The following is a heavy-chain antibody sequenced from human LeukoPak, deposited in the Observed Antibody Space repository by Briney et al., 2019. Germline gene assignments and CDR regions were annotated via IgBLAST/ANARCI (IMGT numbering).Heavy chain of an antibody. V-gene: IGHV3-33*06. D-gene: IGHD6-19*01. Sequence: GESLRLSCAASGFTFSSYGMHWVRQAPGKGLEWVAVIWYDGSNKYYADSVKGRFTISRDNSKNTLYLQMNSLRAEDTAVYYCAKGRLAVAVYYFDYWGQGTLVTVSS. CDR3: AKGRLAVAVYYFDY. CDR1: GFTFSSYG. J-gene: IGHJ4*02. CDR2: IWYDGSNK.